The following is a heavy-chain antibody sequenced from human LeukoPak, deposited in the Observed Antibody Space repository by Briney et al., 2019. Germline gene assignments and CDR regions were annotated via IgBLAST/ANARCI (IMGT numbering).Heavy chain of an antibody. CDR3: ARLWAVGATSEVDP. V-gene: IGHV4-39*01. Sequence: SETLSLTCTVSGASISSSSYYWAWIRQPPGKGLEWIGNIYYSGSTYYNPSLKSRVTISVDTSKNQFSLKLSSVTAADTAVYYCARLWAVGATSEVDPWGQGTLVTVSS. CDR1: GASISSSSYY. J-gene: IGHJ5*02. CDR2: IYYSGST. D-gene: IGHD1-26*01.